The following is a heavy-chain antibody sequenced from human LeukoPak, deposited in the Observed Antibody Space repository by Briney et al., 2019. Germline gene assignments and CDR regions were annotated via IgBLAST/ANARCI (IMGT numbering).Heavy chain of an antibody. V-gene: IGHV1-8*01. CDR2: MNPNSGNT. CDR3: ARTPLLWFGELTEGYFDY. CDR1: GYTFTSYD. Sequence: ASVKVSCKASGYTFTSYDINWVRQATGQGLEWMGWMNPNSGNTGYAQKFQGRVTMTRNTSISTAYMELSSLRSEDTAVYYCARTPLLWFGELTEGYFDYWGQGTLVTVSS. J-gene: IGHJ4*02. D-gene: IGHD3-10*01.